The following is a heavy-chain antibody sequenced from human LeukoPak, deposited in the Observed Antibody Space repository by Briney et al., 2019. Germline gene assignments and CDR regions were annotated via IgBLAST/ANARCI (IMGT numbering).Heavy chain of an antibody. CDR1: GGSISSSSYY. D-gene: IGHD3-16*01. CDR3: ARRMGGGVSTSRWYYFDY. CDR2: IYYSGST. V-gene: IGHV4-39*01. J-gene: IGHJ4*02. Sequence: SETLSLTCTVSGGSISSSSYYWGWIRQPPGKGLEWIGSIYYSGSTYYNPSLKSRVTISVDTSKNQFSLKLSSVTAADTAVYYCARRMGGGVSTSRWYYFDYWGQGTLVTVSS.